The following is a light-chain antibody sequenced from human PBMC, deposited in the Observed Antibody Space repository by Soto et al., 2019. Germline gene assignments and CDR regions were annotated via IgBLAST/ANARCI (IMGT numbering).Light chain of an antibody. V-gene: IGKV4-1*01. CDR2: WAS. J-gene: IGKJ4*01. Sequence: DIVMTQSPDSLAVSLGERATINCKSSQSVLYSSDNKSYLAWYQQKLGQPPKLLIYWASSRESGVPDRFSGSGSGTDFTLTIAGLQAEDVAVYYCQQYYTTPLTFGGGTKVDI. CDR3: QQYYTTPLT. CDR1: QSVLYSSDNKSY.